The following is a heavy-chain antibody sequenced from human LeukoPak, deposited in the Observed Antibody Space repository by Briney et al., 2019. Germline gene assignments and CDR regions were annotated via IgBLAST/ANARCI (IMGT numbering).Heavy chain of an antibody. CDR1: GGSISSGSYY. CDR3: ARWAYYGSGSYYNPSDY. CDR2: IYTSGST. V-gene: IGHV4-61*02. D-gene: IGHD3-10*01. Sequence: PSQTLSLTCTVSGGSISSGSYYWSWIRQPAGKGLEWIGRIYTSGSTNYNPSLKSRVTISVDTSENQFSLKLSSVTAADTAVYYCARWAYYGSGSYYNPSDYWGQGTLVTVSS. J-gene: IGHJ4*02.